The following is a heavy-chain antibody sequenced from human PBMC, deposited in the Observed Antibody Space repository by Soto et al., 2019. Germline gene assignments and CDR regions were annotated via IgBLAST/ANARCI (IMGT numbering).Heavy chain of an antibody. CDR1: GFTFSSYA. Sequence: VQLLESGGGLVQPGGSLRLSCAASGFTFSSYAMSWVRQAPGKGLEWVSAISGSGGSTYYADSVKGRFTISRDNSKNTLYLQMNSLRAEDTAVYYCAKDLPAAMRYYYYYYYMDVWGKGTTVTVSS. CDR3: AKDLPAAMRYYYYYYYMDV. V-gene: IGHV3-23*01. D-gene: IGHD2-2*01. CDR2: ISGSGGST. J-gene: IGHJ6*03.